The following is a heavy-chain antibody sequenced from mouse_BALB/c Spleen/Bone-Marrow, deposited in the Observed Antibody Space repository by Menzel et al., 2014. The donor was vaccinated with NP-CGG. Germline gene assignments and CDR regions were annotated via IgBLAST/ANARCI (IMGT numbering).Heavy chain of an antibody. CDR2: IDPANGNT. CDR1: GFNIKDTY. CDR3: ALYYDYDVGY. D-gene: IGHD2-4*01. J-gene: IGHJ2*01. Sequence: VQLQQSGAELVKPGASVKLSCTASGFNIKDTYMHWVKQRPEQGLEWIGRIDPANGNTKYDPKFQGKATITAVTSSNTAYLQLSSLTSEDTAVYYCALYYDYDVGYWGQGTTLTVSS. V-gene: IGHV14-3*02.